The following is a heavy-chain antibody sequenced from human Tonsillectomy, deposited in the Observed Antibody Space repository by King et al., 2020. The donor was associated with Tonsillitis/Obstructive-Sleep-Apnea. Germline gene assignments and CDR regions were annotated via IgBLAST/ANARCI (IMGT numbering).Heavy chain of an antibody. D-gene: IGHD2-15*01. J-gene: IGHJ4*02. CDR3: ARGPGYCSGGSCYSSPFDY. CDR1: GFTFSSYG. Sequence: QLVQSGGGVVQPGRSLRLSCAASGFTFSSYGMHWVRQAPGKGLEWVAVIWYDGSIKYYADSVKGRFTISRDNSKNTLYLQMNSLRAEDTAVYYCARGPGYCSGGSCYSSPFDYWGQGTLVTVSS. V-gene: IGHV3-33*01. CDR2: IWYDGSIK.